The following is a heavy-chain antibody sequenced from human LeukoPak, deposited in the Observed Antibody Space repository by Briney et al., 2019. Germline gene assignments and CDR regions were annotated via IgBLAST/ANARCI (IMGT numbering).Heavy chain of an antibody. J-gene: IGHJ6*04. CDR2: ISSSSSYI. D-gene: IGHD6-13*01. CDR1: GFTFSSYS. Sequence: PGGSLTLSCAASGFTFSSYSMNWVRQAPGKGPEWVSSISSSSSYIYYADSVKGRFTIPRDNAKNSLYLQMNSLRAEDTAVYYCARDLQLEFRKYYYYYYGMDVWGEGSTVTVSS. CDR3: ARDLQLEFRKYYYYYYGMDV. V-gene: IGHV3-21*06.